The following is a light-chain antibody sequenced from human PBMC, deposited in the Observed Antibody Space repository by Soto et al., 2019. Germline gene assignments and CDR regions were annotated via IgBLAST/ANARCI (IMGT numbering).Light chain of an antibody. CDR2: PAS. V-gene: IGKV1-9*01. Sequence: IQLTQSPSSLSATVGDGVTITCRASQDMSRALAWYQQKPGKAPNLLISPASNLQSGVPSRFSGSGSGTDFTLTINGLQPEDFATYWCQQLYGYPLTFGGGSKVEIK. J-gene: IGKJ4*01. CDR3: QQLYGYPLT. CDR1: QDMSRA.